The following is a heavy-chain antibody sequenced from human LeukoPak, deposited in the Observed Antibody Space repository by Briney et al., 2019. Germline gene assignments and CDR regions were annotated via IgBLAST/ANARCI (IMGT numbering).Heavy chain of an antibody. V-gene: IGHV1-3*03. CDR3: ERAQTDYYDSSGLTYYYYYYYMDV. Sequence: ASVKVSCKASGYTFTSYAMHWVRQAPGQRLEWMGWINTGNGNTKYSQEFQGRVTITRDTSANTAYMELSSLRSEDTAVYYCERAQTDYYDSSGLTYYYYYYYMDVWGKGTTVTVSS. CDR2: INTGNGNT. D-gene: IGHD3-22*01. J-gene: IGHJ6*03. CDR1: GYTFTSYA.